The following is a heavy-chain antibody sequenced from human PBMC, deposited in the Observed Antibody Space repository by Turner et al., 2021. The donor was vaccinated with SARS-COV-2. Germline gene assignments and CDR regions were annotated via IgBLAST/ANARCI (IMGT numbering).Heavy chain of an antibody. CDR2: ISYDGSNK. CDR1: GFTFNSYG. J-gene: IGHJ4*02. V-gene: IGHV3-30*18. Sequence: QVQLMESGGGVVQPGRSLRLSCAVSGFTFNSYGMHWVRQAPGKGLEWVAVISYDGSNKYYADSVKGRFTISRDNSKNTLYLQMNSLRAEDTAVYYCAKVVSPYCSGGSCYSSPADYWGQGSLVTVSS. D-gene: IGHD2-15*01. CDR3: AKVVSPYCSGGSCYSSPADY.